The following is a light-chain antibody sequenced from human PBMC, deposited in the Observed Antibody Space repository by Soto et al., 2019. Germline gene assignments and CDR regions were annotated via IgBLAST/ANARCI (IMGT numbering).Light chain of an antibody. J-gene: IGKJ3*01. Sequence: DIQMTQSPSSLSASVGDRVTITCQASQDISNYLNWYQQKPGKAPKLLIYDASNLETGVPSRFSGTGSGTDFTFTISSLQTEDIATYYCQQYDNLPGAFGPRTKVDIK. CDR1: QDISNY. CDR2: DAS. CDR3: QQYDNLPGA. V-gene: IGKV1-33*01.